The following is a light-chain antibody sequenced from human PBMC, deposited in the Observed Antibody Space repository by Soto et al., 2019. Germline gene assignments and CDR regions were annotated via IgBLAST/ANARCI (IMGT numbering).Light chain of an antibody. J-gene: IGLJ1*01. CDR3: CSYAGRYVYV. CDR2: DVR. CDR1: SSDVGGYNY. V-gene: IGLV2-11*01. Sequence: QSVLTQPRSVSGSPGQSVTISCTGTSSDVGGYNYVSWYQQHPGKAPKLMIFDVRQRPSGVPDRFSGSKSGNTASLTISGLQAEDEGDYYCCSYAGRYVYVFGTGTKLTVL.